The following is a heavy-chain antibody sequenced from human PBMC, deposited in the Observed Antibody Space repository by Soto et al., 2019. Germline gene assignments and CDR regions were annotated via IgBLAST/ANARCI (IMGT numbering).Heavy chain of an antibody. CDR3: TKEIEWGGSHLNYAFDV. Sequence: EMQLVESGGGLVQPGRSLRLSCAASGFTFDDYSMHCVRQPPGKSWEWVSGISWNSGIIQYADSVKVRFTIHRDSAKQSLFLKMNNLKPEDTALYYCTKEIEWGGSHLNYAFDVWGQGTMVSVSS. CDR2: ISWNSGII. V-gene: IGHV3-9*01. CDR1: GFTFDDYS. D-gene: IGHD1-26*01. J-gene: IGHJ3*01.